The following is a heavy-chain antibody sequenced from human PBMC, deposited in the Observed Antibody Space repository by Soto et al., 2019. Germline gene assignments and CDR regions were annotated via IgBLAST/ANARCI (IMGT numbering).Heavy chain of an antibody. D-gene: IGHD2-15*01. CDR1: GASFYNFA. CDR2: LTPVFWTA. Sequence: QVDLVQSGAEVKKPGSSVTVSCKASGASFYNFALYWVRQAPGQGLEWVGGLTPVFWTANYSQKFQGRVTITADESTTTAYMELSNLRSDDTAVFYCAGVDCGGGTCYSGGVDYWGQGTLVTVSS. J-gene: IGHJ4*02. CDR3: AGVDCGGGTCYSGGVDY. V-gene: IGHV1-69*01.